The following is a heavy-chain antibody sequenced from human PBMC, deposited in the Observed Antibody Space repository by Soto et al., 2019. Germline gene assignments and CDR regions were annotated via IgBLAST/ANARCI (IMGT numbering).Heavy chain of an antibody. CDR1: GFTFSSFG. Sequence: QVQLVESGGGVVQPGRSLRLSCAASGFTFSSFGMHWVRQAPGQGLEWVALIGYNDRNKNYADSVKGRFTISRDTTKNTVHLQMDSLRAEDTAVYYCAGDWLGRYFDYWGQGTLVTVSS. J-gene: IGHJ4*02. D-gene: IGHD6-19*01. V-gene: IGHV3-33*01. CDR3: AGDWLGRYFDY. CDR2: IGYNDRNK.